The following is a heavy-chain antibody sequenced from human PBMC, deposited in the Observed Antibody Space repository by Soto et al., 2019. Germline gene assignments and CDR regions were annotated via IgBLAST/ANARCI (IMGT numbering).Heavy chain of an antibody. CDR1: GFPFSSYA. J-gene: IGHJ4*02. D-gene: IGHD2-21*01. V-gene: IGHV3-23*01. CDR2: ISGSGGLT. Sequence: EMQLLVSGGGLVQPGGSLRLSCAASGFPFSSYAMSWVRQAPGKGLEWVSGISGSGGLTYYADSVKGRFTISRDNSKNTLYLQMNSLIADDTAVYYCAKSLSASPNSFVDYWGQGTLVSVSS. CDR3: AKSLSASPNSFVDY.